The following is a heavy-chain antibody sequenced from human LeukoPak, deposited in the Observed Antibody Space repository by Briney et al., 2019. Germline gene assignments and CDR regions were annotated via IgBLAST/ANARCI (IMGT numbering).Heavy chain of an antibody. CDR3: AKSLAYAYCGGDCQGAFDV. D-gene: IGHD2-21*02. CDR2: ISGSGGST. J-gene: IGHJ3*01. V-gene: IGHV3-23*01. CDR1: GFTFSSYA. Sequence: GGSLRLSCAASGFTFSSYAMSWVCQAPGKGLEWVSAISGSGGSTYYADSVKGRFTISRDNSKNTLYLQMNSLRAEDTAVYYCAKSLAYAYCGGDCQGAFDVWGQGTMVTVSS.